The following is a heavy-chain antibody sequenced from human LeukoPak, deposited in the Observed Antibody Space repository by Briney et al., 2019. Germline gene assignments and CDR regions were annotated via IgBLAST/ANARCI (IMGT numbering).Heavy chain of an antibody. CDR1: GYSFTNYW. Sequence: GESLKISCKGSGYSFTNYWIGWVRQMPGKGLEWMGIIYPGDSDTRYSPSFQGQVTISADKSINTAYLQWSSLKASDTAMYYCARRGEDCYIDYWSQGILVTVSS. J-gene: IGHJ4*02. D-gene: IGHD3-10*01. V-gene: IGHV5-51*01. CDR2: IYPGDSDT. CDR3: ARRGEDCYIDY.